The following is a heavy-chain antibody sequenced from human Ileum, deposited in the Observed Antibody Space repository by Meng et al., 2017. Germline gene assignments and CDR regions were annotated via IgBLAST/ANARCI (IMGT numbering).Heavy chain of an antibody. V-gene: IGHV3-48*03. CDR3: AREYSSSSGRPFDI. J-gene: IGHJ3*02. Sequence: GESLKISCAASGLTLRSYEMNWVRQAPGKGLEWISYISSSGSTIYYADSVKGRFTISRDNAKNSLYLQMNSLRAEDTAVYYCAREYSSSSGRPFDIWGQGTRVTVSS. CDR1: GLTLRSYE. CDR2: ISSSGSTI. D-gene: IGHD6-6*01.